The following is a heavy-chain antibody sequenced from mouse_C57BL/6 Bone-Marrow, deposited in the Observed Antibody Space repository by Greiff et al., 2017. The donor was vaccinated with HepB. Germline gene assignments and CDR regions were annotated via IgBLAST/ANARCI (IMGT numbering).Heavy chain of an antibody. CDR2: IRNKANGYTT. V-gene: IGHV7-3*01. CDR3: ASPYGVFAY. J-gene: IGHJ3*01. Sequence: EVKLMESGGGLVQPGGSLSLSCAASGFTFTDYYMSWVRQPPGKALEWLGFIRNKANGYTTEYSASVKGRFTISRDNSQSILYLQMNALRAEDSATYYCASPYGVFAYWGQGTLVTVSA. CDR1: GFTFTDYY. D-gene: IGHD1-1*02.